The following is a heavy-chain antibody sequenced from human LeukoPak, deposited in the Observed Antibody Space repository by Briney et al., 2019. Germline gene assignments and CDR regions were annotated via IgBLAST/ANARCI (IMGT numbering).Heavy chain of an antibody. CDR1: GFTFRNAW. Sequence: PGGSLRLSCAASGFTFRNAWMSWVRQAPGKGLEWVGRIKSKTDGGTTAYAAPVKGRFTISRDDSKNTLYLQMNSLKTEDTAVYYCTTWQTYYDFWSGYYMVWGQGTLVTVSS. CDR3: TTWQTYYDFWSGYYMV. D-gene: IGHD3-3*01. V-gene: IGHV3-15*01. CDR2: IKSKTDGGTT. J-gene: IGHJ4*02.